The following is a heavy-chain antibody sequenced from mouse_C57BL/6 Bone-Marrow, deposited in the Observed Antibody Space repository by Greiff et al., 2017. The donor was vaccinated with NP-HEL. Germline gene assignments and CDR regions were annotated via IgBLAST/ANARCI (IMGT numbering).Heavy chain of an antibody. V-gene: IGHV5-6*01. Sequence: EVQLVESGGDLVKPGGSLKLSCAASGFTFSSYGMSWVRQTPDKRLEWVATISSGGSYTYYPDSVKGRFTISRDNAKNTLYLQMSSLKSEDTARYYCARHRYFDVWGTGTTVTVSS. CDR3: ARHRYFDV. J-gene: IGHJ1*03. CDR2: ISSGGSYT. CDR1: GFTFSSYG.